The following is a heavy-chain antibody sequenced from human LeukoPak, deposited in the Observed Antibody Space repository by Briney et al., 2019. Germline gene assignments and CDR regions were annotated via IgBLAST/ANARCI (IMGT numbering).Heavy chain of an antibody. Sequence: GESLKISCKTSGYTFTDYWIGWVRQMPGKGLEWMGIIYPIDSDSKYSPSFQGQVTISADKSINTAYLQWSSLKASDTGIHYCVRLWDSCFDYWGQGTLVTVSS. CDR3: VRLWDSCFDY. D-gene: IGHD2-15*01. CDR1: GYTFTDYW. CDR2: IYPIDSDS. J-gene: IGHJ4*02. V-gene: IGHV5-51*01.